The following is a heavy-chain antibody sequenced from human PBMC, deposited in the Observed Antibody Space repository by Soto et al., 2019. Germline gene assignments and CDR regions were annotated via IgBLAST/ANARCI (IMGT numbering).Heavy chain of an antibody. CDR1: GGSVISGSYY. J-gene: IGHJ4*02. V-gene: IGHV4-61*01. CDR3: ARESVWFGESFDY. CDR2: IYYSGST. Sequence: SETLSLTCTVSGGSVISGSYYWIWIRQPPGKGLEWIGYIYYSGSTNYNPSLKSRVTISVDTSKNQFSLKLNSVTAADTAVYYCARESVWFGESFDYWGQGTLVTVSS. D-gene: IGHD3-10*01.